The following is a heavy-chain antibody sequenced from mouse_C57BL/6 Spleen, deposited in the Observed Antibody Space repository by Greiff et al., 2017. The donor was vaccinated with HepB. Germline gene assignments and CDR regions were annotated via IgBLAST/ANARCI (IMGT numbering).Heavy chain of an antibody. CDR2: IYPGSGST. J-gene: IGHJ4*01. CDR3: TRNDYDGRYAMDY. D-gene: IGHD2-4*01. Sequence: VQLQQPGAELVKPGASVKMSCKASGYTFTSYWITWVKQRPGQGLEWIGDIYPGSGSTNYNEKFKSKATLTVDTSSSTAYMQLSSLTSEDSAVYYCTRNDYDGRYAMDYWGQGTSVTVSS. V-gene: IGHV1-55*01. CDR1: GYTFTSYW.